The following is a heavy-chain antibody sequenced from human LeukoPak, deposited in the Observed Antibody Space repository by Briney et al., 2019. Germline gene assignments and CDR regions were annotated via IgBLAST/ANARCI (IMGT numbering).Heavy chain of an antibody. CDR2: ISGSGGST. J-gene: IGHJ3*02. Sequence: GGSLRLSCGASGFTFSSYAMSWVRQAPGKGLEWVSAISGSGGSTYYADSVKGRFTISRDNSKNTLYLQMNSLRAEDTAVYYCARVVVEMATILAFDIWGQGTMVTVSS. CDR1: GFTFSSYA. D-gene: IGHD5-24*01. CDR3: ARVVVEMATILAFDI. V-gene: IGHV3-23*01.